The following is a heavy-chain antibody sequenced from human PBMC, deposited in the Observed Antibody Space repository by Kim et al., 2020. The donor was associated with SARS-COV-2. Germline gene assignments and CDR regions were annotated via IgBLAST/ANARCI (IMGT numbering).Heavy chain of an antibody. CDR3: ARTSEGPENY. J-gene: IGHJ4*02. Sequence: STNHNPSLKSRVTISVDTSKNQFSLKLSSVTAADTAVYYCARTSEGPENYWGQGTLVTVSS. V-gene: IGHV4-59*01. CDR2: ST. D-gene: IGHD6-6*01.